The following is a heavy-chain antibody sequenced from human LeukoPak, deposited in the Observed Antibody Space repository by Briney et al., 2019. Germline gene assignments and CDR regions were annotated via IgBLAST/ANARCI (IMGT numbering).Heavy chain of an antibody. CDR1: GFTFSSYW. CDR2: INSDGSST. D-gene: IGHD6-13*01. V-gene: IGHV3-74*01. J-gene: IGHJ4*02. Sequence: PGGSLRLSCAASGFTFSSYWMHWVRQAPGKGLVWVSRINSDGSSTSYADSVKGRFTISRDNAKNSLYLQMNSLRAEDTAVYYCARDQGAAAEFDYWGQGTLVTVSS. CDR3: ARDQGAAAEFDY.